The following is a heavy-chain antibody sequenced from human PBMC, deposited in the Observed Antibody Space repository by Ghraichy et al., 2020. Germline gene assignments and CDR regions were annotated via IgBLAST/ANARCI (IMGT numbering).Heavy chain of an antibody. D-gene: IGHD3-22*01. CDR1: GDFINTGGYY. CDR3: ARPRVDGSYLAPDGFDI. Sequence: SETLSLTCTVSGDFINTGGYYWGWIRQHPGKGLEWIGYIYYSGITYYNPSLKSRITISLDTSKKQFSLNLDSVTAADTAVYYCARPRVDGSYLAPDGFDIWGQGTMVTVSS. CDR2: IYYSGIT. V-gene: IGHV4-31*03. J-gene: IGHJ3*02.